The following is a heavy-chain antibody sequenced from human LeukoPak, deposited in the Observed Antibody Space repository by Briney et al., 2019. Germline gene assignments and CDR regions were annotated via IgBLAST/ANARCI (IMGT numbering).Heavy chain of an antibody. CDR2: INSDGSST. V-gene: IGHV3-74*01. D-gene: IGHD3-10*01. J-gene: IGHJ3*02. CDR1: GFTFSGYW. Sequence: AGGSLRLSCAASGFTFSGYWIHWVRQAPGKGLVWVSRINSDGSSTSYADYVKGRFTISRDNAKKTLYLQMNSLRAEDTAVYYCARPSGSYYYDAFDIWGQGTMVTVSS. CDR3: ARPSGSYYYDAFDI.